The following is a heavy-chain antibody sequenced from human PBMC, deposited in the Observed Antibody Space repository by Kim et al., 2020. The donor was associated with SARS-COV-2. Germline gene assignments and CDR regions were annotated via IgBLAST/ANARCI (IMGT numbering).Heavy chain of an antibody. J-gene: IGHJ6*02. Sequence: ASVKVSCKASGYTFTSYAMHWVRQAPGQRLEWMGWINAGNGNTKYSQKFQGRVTITRDTSASTAYMELSSLRSEDTAVYYCARTSPTTSTPFPYSSSWYPETGYYYGMDVWGQGTTVTVSS. CDR3: ARTSPTTSTPFPYSSSWYPETGYYYGMDV. D-gene: IGHD6-13*01. CDR2: INAGNGNT. V-gene: IGHV1-3*01. CDR1: GYTFTSYA.